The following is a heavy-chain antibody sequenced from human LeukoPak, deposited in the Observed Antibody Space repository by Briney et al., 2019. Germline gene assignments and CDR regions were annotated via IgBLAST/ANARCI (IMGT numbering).Heavy chain of an antibody. D-gene: IGHD6-19*01. Sequence: PGGSLRLSCAASGFTFSSIGMHWVRRAPGKGLEWVAVISYDGSIRYYADSVKGRFTVPRDNSKGTLNLQMNSLRVEDTAVYYCAKRLGESSGWYYLDSWGQGTLVTVSS. J-gene: IGHJ4*02. CDR2: ISYDGSIR. V-gene: IGHV3-30*18. CDR1: GFTFSSIG. CDR3: AKRLGESSGWYYLDS.